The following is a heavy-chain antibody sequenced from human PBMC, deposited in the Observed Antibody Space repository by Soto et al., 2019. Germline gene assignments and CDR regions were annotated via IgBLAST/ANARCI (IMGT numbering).Heavy chain of an antibody. CDR1: GGSISSYC. CDR3: ARGRDGYNYDAFDI. Sequence: SETLSLTCTVSGGSISSYCWSWIRQPPGKGLEWIGYIYYSGSTNYNPSLKSRVTISVDTSKNQFSLKLSSVTAADTAVYYCARGRDGYNYDAFDIWGQGTMVTVSS. J-gene: IGHJ3*02. CDR2: IYYSGST. D-gene: IGHD5-12*01. V-gene: IGHV4-59*01.